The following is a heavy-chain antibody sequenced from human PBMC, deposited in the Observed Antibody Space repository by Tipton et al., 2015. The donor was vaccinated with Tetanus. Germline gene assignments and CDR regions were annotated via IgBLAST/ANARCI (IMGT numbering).Heavy chain of an antibody. V-gene: IGHV4-39*01. Sequence: TLSLTCTVSGDSISSSEYYWGWIRQPPGEGLEWIASVYYDGSAYTNPSLKSRIAISIDTSGSHFSLKVHSVTAADTAFYYCTRHVVEAVPRWFDPWGQGTLVTVSS. CDR2: VYYDGSA. J-gene: IGHJ5*02. CDR3: TRHVVEAVPRWFDP. D-gene: IGHD2-2*01. CDR1: GDSISSSEYY.